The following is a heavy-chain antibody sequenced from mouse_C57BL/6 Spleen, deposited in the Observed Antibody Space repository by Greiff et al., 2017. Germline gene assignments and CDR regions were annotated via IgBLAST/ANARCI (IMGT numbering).Heavy chain of an antibody. V-gene: IGHV1-64*01. CDR3: ARADYYGSSFYAMDY. CDR2: IHPNSGST. Sequence: VQLQQPGAELVKPGASVKLSCKASGYTFTSYWMHWVKQRPGQGLEWIGMIHPNSGSTNYNEKFKSKATLTVDKSSSTAYMQLSSLTSEDSAVDYCARADYYGSSFYAMDYWDQGTSVTVSS. CDR1: GYTFTSYW. D-gene: IGHD1-1*01. J-gene: IGHJ4*01.